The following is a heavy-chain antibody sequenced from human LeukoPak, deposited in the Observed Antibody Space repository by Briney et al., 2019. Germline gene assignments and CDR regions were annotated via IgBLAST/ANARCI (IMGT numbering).Heavy chain of an antibody. Sequence: PGGSLRLSCAASGFTFSSYWMSWVRQALGKGLEWVANIKQDGSEKYYVDSVKGRFTISRDNAKNSLYLQMNSLRAEDTAVYYCARDAEEFRYSSGWLLDYWGQGTLVTVSS. CDR1: GFTFSSYW. J-gene: IGHJ4*02. CDR2: IKQDGSEK. CDR3: ARDAEEFRYSSGWLLDY. V-gene: IGHV3-7*01. D-gene: IGHD6-19*01.